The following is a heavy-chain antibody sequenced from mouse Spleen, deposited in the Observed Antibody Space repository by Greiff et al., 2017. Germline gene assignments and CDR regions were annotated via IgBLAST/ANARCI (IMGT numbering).Heavy chain of an antibody. D-gene: IGHD2-1*01. CDR1: GYAFTNYL. Sequence: VQLQQSGAELVRPGTSVKVSCKASGYAFTNYLIEWVKQRPGQGLEWIGVINPGSGGTNYNEKFKGKATLTADKSSSTAYMQLSSLTSEDSAVYFCAIYGNYAMDYWGQGTSVTVSS. CDR3: AIYGNYAMDY. V-gene: IGHV1-54*01. CDR2: INPGSGGT. J-gene: IGHJ4*01.